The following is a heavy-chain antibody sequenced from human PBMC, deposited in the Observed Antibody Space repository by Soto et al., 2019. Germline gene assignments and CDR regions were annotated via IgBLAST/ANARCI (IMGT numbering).Heavy chain of an antibody. D-gene: IGHD3-3*01. CDR1: GFTFSNYW. V-gene: IGHV3-7*01. CDR3: VRDVAYDDFEGRMEN. J-gene: IGHJ4*02. CDR2: IKQDGTEK. Sequence: EVQLVESGGGLVQPGGSLRLSCAVSGFTFSNYWMTWVRQAPGKGLEWVANIKQDGTEKYYVDSVRGRFTISRDNAKNSLYLHMNSLRVEDTAVYYCVRDVAYDDFEGRMENWGQGTLVTVSS.